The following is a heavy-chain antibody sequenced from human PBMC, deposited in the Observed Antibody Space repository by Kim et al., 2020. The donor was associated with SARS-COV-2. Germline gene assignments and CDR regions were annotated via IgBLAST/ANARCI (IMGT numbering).Heavy chain of an antibody. CDR2: ST. J-gene: IGHJ5*02. Sequence: STYYNPSLKSRVTISVDTSKNQFSLKLSSVTAADTAVYYCASAPQNWFDPWGQGTLVTVSS. V-gene: IGHV4-31*02. CDR3: ASAPQNWFDP.